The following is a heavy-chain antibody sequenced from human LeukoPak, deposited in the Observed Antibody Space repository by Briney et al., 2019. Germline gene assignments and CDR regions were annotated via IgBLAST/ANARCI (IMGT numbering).Heavy chain of an antibody. CDR1: GFTFSSYW. V-gene: IGHV3-74*01. D-gene: IGHD3-22*01. CDR3: AREGYHDSSGPSWFDP. CDR2: INSDGSST. J-gene: IGHJ5*02. Sequence: GGSLRLSCAASGFTFSSYWMHWVRQAPGKGLVRVSRINSDGSSTSYADSVKGRFTISRDNAKNTLYLQMNSLRAEDTAVYYCAREGYHDSSGPSWFDPWGQGTLVTVSS.